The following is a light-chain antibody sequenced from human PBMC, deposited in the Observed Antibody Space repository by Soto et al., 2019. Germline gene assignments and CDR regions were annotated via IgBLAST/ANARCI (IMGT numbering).Light chain of an antibody. CDR1: QTVGGGY. CDR2: DTS. CDR3: QQYGTSVA. Sequence: IVLTQSPATLSLSPGERATLSCGASQTVGGGYLAWYQQKPGLAPRLLIYDTSTRAAGIPDRFSGAGSGTDFTLTSSRLAHDDFAVYYCQQYGTSVAFGQGSKLQI. J-gene: IGKJ2*01. V-gene: IGKV3D-20*01.